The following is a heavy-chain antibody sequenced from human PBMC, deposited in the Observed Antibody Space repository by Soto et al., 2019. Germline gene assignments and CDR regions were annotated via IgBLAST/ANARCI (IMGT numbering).Heavy chain of an antibody. CDR1: GFTFSSYG. D-gene: IGHD4-4*01. Sequence: PGVSRILSCAASGFTFSSYGMHWVRQAPGKGLEWVAVIWYDGSNKYYADSVKGRFTISRDNSKNTLYLQMNSLRAEDTAVYYCARASYPALSNPPRYYGMDVWGQGTTVTVSS. CDR2: IWYDGSNK. V-gene: IGHV3-33*01. CDR3: ARASYPALSNPPRYYGMDV. J-gene: IGHJ6*02.